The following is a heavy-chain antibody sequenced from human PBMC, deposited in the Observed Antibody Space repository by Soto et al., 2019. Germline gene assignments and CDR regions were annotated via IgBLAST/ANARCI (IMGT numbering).Heavy chain of an antibody. CDR3: ARAMITFGAVIVGAFDI. CDR2: INAGNGNT. Sequence: ASVKVSCKASGYTFTSYAMHWVRQAPGQRLEWMGWINAGNGNTKYSQKFQGRVTITRDTSASTAYMELSSLRSEDTAVYYCARAMITFGAVIVGAFDIWGQGTMVTVSS. J-gene: IGHJ3*02. D-gene: IGHD3-16*02. V-gene: IGHV1-3*01. CDR1: GYTFTSYA.